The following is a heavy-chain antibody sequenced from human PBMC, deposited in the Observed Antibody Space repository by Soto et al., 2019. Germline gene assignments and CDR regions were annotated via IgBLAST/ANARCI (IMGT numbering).Heavy chain of an antibody. V-gene: IGHV4-39*01. J-gene: IGHJ4*02. CDR3: ARHDSIVVAVFDY. CDR1: GGSISTSSSY. Sequence: TSETLSLTCTVSGGSISTSSSYWGWIRQPPGKGLEWIGSIYYSGSTYYNPSLKSRVTISVDTSKNQFSLKLNSVTAADTAVYYCARHDSIVVAVFDYWGQGALVTVSS. CDR2: IYYSGST. D-gene: IGHD2-15*01.